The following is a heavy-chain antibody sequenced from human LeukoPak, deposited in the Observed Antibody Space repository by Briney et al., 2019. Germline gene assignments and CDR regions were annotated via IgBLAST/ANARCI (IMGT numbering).Heavy chain of an antibody. Sequence: PSETLSLTCTFSGGSISSYYWSWIRQPAGKGLEWIGRIYTSGSTNYNPSLKSRVTISVDKSKNQFSLKLSSVTAADTAVYYCARALGVGATSPYYYYYMDVWGKGTTVTVSS. CDR2: IYTSGST. D-gene: IGHD1-26*01. CDR1: GGSISSYY. V-gene: IGHV4-4*07. CDR3: ARALGVGATSPYYYYYMDV. J-gene: IGHJ6*03.